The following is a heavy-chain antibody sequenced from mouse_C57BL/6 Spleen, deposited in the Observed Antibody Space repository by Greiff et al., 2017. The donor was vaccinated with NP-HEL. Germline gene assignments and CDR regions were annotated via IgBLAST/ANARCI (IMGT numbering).Heavy chain of an antibody. D-gene: IGHD1-1*01. V-gene: IGHV1-52*01. CDR3: ARWFYYGSSQYYFDY. Sequence: QVQLQQSGAELVRPGSSVKLSCKASGYTFTSYWMHWVKQRPIQGLEWIGNIDPSDSETHYNQKFKDKATLTVDKSSSTAYMQLSSLTSEDSAVYYCARWFYYGSSQYYFDYWGQGTTLTVSS. J-gene: IGHJ2*01. CDR1: GYTFTSYW. CDR2: IDPSDSET.